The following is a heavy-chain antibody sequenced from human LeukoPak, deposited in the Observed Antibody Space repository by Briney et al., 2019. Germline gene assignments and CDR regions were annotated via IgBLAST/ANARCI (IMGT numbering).Heavy chain of an antibody. CDR2: IIPIFVTA. V-gene: IGHV1-69*13. CDR3: ARTISGITIFGVPPVYWFDP. J-gene: IGHJ5*02. CDR1: DYTSTSYA. Sequence: SVKASGKPSDYTSTSYAITWVGQAPGQGLEWMGGIIPIFVTANYAQKFQGRVTITADESTSTAYMELSSLRSEDTAVYYCARTISGITIFGVPPVYWFDPWGQGTLVTVSS. D-gene: IGHD3-3*01.